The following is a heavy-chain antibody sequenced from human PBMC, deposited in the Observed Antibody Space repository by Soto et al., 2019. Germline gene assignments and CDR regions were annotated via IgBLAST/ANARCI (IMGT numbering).Heavy chain of an antibody. J-gene: IGHJ6*02. V-gene: IGHV4-30-4*01. CDR3: ARAPQLELQNYYYYGMDV. CDR2: IYYSGST. Sequence: TSETLSLTCTVSGGSISRGDYYWSWIRQPPGKGLEWIGYIYYSGSTYYNPSLKSRVTISVDTSKNQFSLKLSSVTAADTAVYYCARAPQLELQNYYYYGMDVLGQGTTVTVSS. CDR1: GGSISRGDYY. D-gene: IGHD1-7*01.